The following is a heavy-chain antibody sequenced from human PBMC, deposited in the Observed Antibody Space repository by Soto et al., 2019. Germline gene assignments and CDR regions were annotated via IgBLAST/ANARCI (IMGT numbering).Heavy chain of an antibody. Sequence: QVQLVQSGAEVKKPGASVKVSCKASGYTFTSYYMHWVRQAPGQGLEWMGIINPSGGSTSYAQKFRGRVTMTRDTSTSTVYMELSSLRSEDTAVYYCAIVPAAKSPVDFLESYYYYMDVWGKGTTVTVSS. CDR1: GYTFTSYY. CDR3: AIVPAAKSPVDFLESYYYYMDV. V-gene: IGHV1-46*01. CDR2: INPSGGST. D-gene: IGHD2-2*01. J-gene: IGHJ6*03.